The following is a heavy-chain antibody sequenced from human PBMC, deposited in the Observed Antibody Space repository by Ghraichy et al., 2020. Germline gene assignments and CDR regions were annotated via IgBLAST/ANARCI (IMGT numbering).Heavy chain of an antibody. Sequence: ASVKVSCKASGYTFTSYGISWVRQAPGQGLEWMGWISAYNGNTNYAQKLQGRVTMTTDTSTSTAYMELRSLRSDDTAVYYCAAPLGDYYGSGSYYNVLWGQGTLVTVSS. J-gene: IGHJ4*02. CDR3: AAPLGDYYGSGSYYNVL. V-gene: IGHV1-18*01. D-gene: IGHD3-10*01. CDR1: GYTFTSYG. CDR2: ISAYNGNT.